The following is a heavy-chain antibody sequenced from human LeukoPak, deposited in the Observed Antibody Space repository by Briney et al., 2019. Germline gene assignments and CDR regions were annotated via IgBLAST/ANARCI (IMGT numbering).Heavy chain of an antibody. CDR1: GGSFSGYY. CDR2: INHSGST. D-gene: IGHD3-22*01. J-gene: IGHJ1*01. V-gene: IGHV4-34*01. CDR3: ARVQPPYYYDSSGSRILQH. Sequence: SETLSLTCAVYGGSFSGYYWSWIRQPPGKGLEWLGEINHSGSTNYNPSLKSRVTISVDTSKNQFSLKLSSVTAADTAVYCCARVQPPYYYDSSGSRILQHWGQGTLVTVSS.